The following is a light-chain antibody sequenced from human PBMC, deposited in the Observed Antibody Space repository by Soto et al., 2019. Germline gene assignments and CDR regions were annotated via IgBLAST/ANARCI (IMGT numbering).Light chain of an antibody. CDR3: QQLNSYVFA. CDR2: AAS. J-gene: IGKJ3*01. CDR1: QDVSRY. Sequence: DIQLTQSPSFLSASVGDRVTITCRASQDVSRYLAWYQQKPGKAPNLLIYAASTLRSGVPSRFSGSGSETELTLTISSLEPEDFATNYCQQLNSYVFAFGPGAKVAIK. V-gene: IGKV1-9*01.